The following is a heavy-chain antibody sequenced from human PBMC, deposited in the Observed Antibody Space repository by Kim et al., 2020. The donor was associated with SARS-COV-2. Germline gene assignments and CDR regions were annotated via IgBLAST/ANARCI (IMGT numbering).Heavy chain of an antibody. CDR3: ARHGGGVVTAKVQ. CDR2: ISGSRVST. J-gene: IGHJ4*02. Sequence: GGSLRLSCAASGFTFSSYAMSWVRQTPGKGLEWVSCISGSRVSTYYADSVKDRFTISRDNSKNTLYLQMNSLRADDTAVYYCARHGGGVVTAKVQWGQGTLVTVSS. D-gene: IGHD2-21*02. V-gene: IGHV3-23*01. CDR1: GFTFSSYA.